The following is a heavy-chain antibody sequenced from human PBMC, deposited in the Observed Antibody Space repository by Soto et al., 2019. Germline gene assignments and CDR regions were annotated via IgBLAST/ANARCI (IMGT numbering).Heavy chain of an antibody. CDR3: ARGHKFRGNSDAYDI. D-gene: IGHD2-21*02. CDR1: GGNFRSES. Sequence: QVQLVQSGAEVKKPGSSVKVSCKASGGNFRSESINWVRQAPGQGLEWMGGIIPFFGTSDYAQKFQGRLRITADESTTTAYMELSSLRSQDTAVYYCARGHKFRGNSDAYDIWGQGTMVTVSS. V-gene: IGHV1-69*12. CDR2: IIPFFGTS. J-gene: IGHJ3*02.